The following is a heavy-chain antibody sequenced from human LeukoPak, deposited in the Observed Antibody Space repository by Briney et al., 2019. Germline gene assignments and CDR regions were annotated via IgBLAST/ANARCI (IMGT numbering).Heavy chain of an antibody. D-gene: IGHD5-18*01. CDR2: IIPIFGTA. CDR3: ARSGRVNSYGSQFDY. Sequence: ASVKVSCKASGGTFSSYAISGVRQAPGQGLEWMGGIIPIFGTANYAQKFQGRVTITADESTSTAYMELSSLRSEDTAVYYCARSGRVNSYGSQFDYWGQGTLVTVSS. CDR1: GGTFSSYA. V-gene: IGHV1-69*13. J-gene: IGHJ4*02.